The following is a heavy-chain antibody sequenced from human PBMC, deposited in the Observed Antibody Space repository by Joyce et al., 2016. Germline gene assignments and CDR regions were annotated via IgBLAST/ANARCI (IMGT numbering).Heavy chain of an antibody. CDR3: AGLYYDFWSGHYFGELKQKDTFDV. D-gene: IGHD3-3*01. J-gene: IGHJ3*01. CDR1: GGTFSSYA. Sequence: QVQLVQSGAEVKKPGSSVRVSCKASGGTFSSYAITWVRQAPGEGLEWMGGFMPIFRTTDYAQKFQGRVTITVDKSTSTAYMQLSSLRSEDTAVYYCAGLYYDFWSGHYFGELKQKDTFDVWGQGTMVTVSS. CDR2: FMPIFRTT. V-gene: IGHV1-69*06.